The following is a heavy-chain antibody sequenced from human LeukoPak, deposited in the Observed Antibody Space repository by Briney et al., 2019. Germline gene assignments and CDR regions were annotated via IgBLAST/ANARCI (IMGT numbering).Heavy chain of an antibody. CDR2: MNPNSGNT. J-gene: IGHJ4*02. D-gene: IGHD6-19*01. CDR1: GYTFTSYD. Sequence: GASVKVSCKASGYTFTSYDINWVRQATGQGLEWMGWMNPNSGNTGYAQKFQGRVTMTRDTSASTAYMELSSLRSEDTAVYYCARGGIAVAGVSYWGQGTLVTVSS. V-gene: IGHV1-8*01. CDR3: ARGGIAVAGVSY.